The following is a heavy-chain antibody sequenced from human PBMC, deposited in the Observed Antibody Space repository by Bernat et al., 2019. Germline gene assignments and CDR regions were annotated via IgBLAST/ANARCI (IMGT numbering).Heavy chain of an antibody. D-gene: IGHD6-13*01. Sequence: QLQLQESGPGLVKPSETLSLTCTVSGGSISSSSYYWGWIRQPPGKGLEWIGRIYYSGSTYYNPSLNSRVTISVDTSKNQFSLKLSAVTAADTAVYYCARTSQQLARSARGGFDPWGQGTLVTVSS. J-gene: IGHJ5*02. V-gene: IGHV4-39*01. CDR1: GGSISSSSYY. CDR3: ARTSQQLARSARGGFDP. CDR2: IYYSGST.